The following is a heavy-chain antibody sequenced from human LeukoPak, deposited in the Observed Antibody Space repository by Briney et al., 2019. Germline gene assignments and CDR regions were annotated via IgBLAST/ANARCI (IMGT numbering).Heavy chain of an antibody. J-gene: IGHJ4*02. Sequence: SATLFLTCAFYGGFISGYFRRWIRQPPGKGVGLIGEINHSGSTNYNPSLKSRVTISVDTSKNQFSLKLSSVTAADTAVYYCARGYYDSSGYHDYWGQGTLVTVSS. D-gene: IGHD3-22*01. CDR2: INHSGST. CDR3: ARGYYDSSGYHDY. CDR1: GGFISGYF. V-gene: IGHV4-34*01.